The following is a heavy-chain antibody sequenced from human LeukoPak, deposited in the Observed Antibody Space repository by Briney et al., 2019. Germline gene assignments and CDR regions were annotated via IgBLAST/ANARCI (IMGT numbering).Heavy chain of an antibody. CDR1: GFTFSSYS. J-gene: IGHJ4*02. D-gene: IGHD4-17*01. CDR2: ISSSSYI. V-gene: IGHV3-21*01. Sequence: PGGSLRLSCAASGFTFSSYSMNWVRQAPGKGLEWVSSISSSSYIYYADSVKGRFTISRDNAKNSLYLQMNSLRAEDTAVYYCASTTDYGDPYYFDYWGQGTLVTVSS. CDR3: ASTTDYGDPYYFDY.